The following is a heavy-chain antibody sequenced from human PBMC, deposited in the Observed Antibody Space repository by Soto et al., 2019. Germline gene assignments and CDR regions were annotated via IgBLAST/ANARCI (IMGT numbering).Heavy chain of an antibody. D-gene: IGHD3-3*01. V-gene: IGHV1-8*01. CDR3: ARGAQLDFWSGYYPSYYYYYYVDV. CDR2: MNPNSGST. CDR1: GYTFTSYD. J-gene: IGHJ6*03. Sequence: ASVKVSCKASGYTFTSYDINWVRQATGQGLEWMGWMNPNSGSTGYAQKFQGRVTMTRNTSISTAYMELSSLRSEGTAVYYCARGAQLDFWSGYYPSYYYYYYVDVWGKWTTVTVSS.